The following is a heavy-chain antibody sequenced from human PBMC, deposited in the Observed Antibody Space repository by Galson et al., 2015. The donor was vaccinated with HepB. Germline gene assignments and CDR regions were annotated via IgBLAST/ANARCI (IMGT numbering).Heavy chain of an antibody. CDR1: GFTFTMYT. D-gene: IGHD2-2*02. V-gene: IGHV3-23*01. J-gene: IGHJ6*03. CDR2: ISGNSGST. CDR3: AKGGQGYCSSSSCYTVGYYYKNMDV. Sequence: SLRLSCAASGFTFTMYTMTWVRQAPGKGLEWVSAISGNSGSTYFADSVKGRFTISRDNPKNTVYLQMNSLRAEDTAVYYCAKGGQGYCSSSSCYTVGYYYKNMDVWGKWTTVTVSS.